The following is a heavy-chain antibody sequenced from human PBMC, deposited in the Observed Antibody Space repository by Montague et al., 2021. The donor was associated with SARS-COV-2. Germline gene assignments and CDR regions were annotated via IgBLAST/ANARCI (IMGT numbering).Heavy chain of an antibody. CDR2: IFYSGST. J-gene: IGHJ4*02. D-gene: IGHD2-15*01. V-gene: IGHV4-39*01. CDR3: ARHPYFYSRDPFG. Sequence: SETLSLTCSVSGGSMSTNDYYWGWIRQPPGKGLEWIGSIFYSGSTYYXPSLRSRVTMSVDTSKNQFSLKLSSVTAADTAVYFCARHPYFYSRDPFGWGQGTLVTVSS. CDR1: GGSMSTNDYY.